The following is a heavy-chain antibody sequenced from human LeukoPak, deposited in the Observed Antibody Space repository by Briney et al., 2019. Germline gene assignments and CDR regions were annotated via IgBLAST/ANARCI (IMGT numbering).Heavy chain of an antibody. CDR2: INPDGTST. V-gene: IGHV3-74*01. CDR1: GFTFSGYW. Sequence: PGGSLRLSCAASGFTFSGYWMHWVRQAPGKGLVWVSRINPDGTSTSYADSVKGRFTISRDNAKNTVDLQMNSLRGEDTAVYYCARDAGDCGGDCPRWFDPWGQGTLVTASS. J-gene: IGHJ5*02. D-gene: IGHD2-21*02. CDR3: ARDAGDCGGDCPRWFDP.